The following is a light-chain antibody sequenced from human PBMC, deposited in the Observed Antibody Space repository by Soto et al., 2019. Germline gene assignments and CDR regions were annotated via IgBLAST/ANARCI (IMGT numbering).Light chain of an antibody. Sequence: EIVLTQSPATLSLSPGERATLSCRASQSVSSSLAWYQQKPGQAPRLLIYDASNRATGIPARFSGSGSGTDFTLPIISLEPEDFAVYYCQQRSNWPPYTFGQGTKLEIK. V-gene: IGKV3-11*01. CDR2: DAS. J-gene: IGKJ2*01. CDR3: QQRSNWPPYT. CDR1: QSVSSS.